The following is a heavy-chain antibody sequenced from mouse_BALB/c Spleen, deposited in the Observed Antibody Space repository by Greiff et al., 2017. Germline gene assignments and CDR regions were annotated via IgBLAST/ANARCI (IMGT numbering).Heavy chain of an antibody. J-gene: IGHJ4*01. D-gene: IGHD1-1*01. CDR3: ARQGYYGSSDYYAMDY. CDR1: GFTFSSYA. Sequence: EVKLVESGGGLVKPGGSLKLSCAASGFTFSSYAMSWVRQTPEKRLEWVASISSGGSTYYPDSVKGRFTISRDNARNILYLQMSSLRSEDTAMYYCARQGYYGSSDYYAMDYWGQGTSVTVSS. V-gene: IGHV5-6-5*01. CDR2: ISSGGST.